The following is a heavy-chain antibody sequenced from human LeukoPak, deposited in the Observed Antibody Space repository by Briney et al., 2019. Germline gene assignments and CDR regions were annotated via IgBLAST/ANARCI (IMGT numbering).Heavy chain of an antibody. J-gene: IGHJ6*03. CDR3: AKNWCSSYYYMDV. D-gene: IGHD2-8*02. Sequence: GGSPRLSCVASGLWQYGISNYAMTWFRHAPGKALEWFSTLIHVSEPTYHAASVKGRFTISRENSKNTLFLQMGGLSDADPGVYYCAKNWCSSYYYMDVWGKGTTVSV. CDR2: LIHVSEPT. CDR1: GLWQYGISNYA. V-gene: IGHV3-23*01.